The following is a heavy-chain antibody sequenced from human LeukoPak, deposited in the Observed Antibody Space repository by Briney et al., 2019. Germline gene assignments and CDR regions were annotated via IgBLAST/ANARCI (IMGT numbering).Heavy chain of an antibody. D-gene: IGHD6-6*01. CDR1: GFTFSSYW. CDR2: INTDGSST. Sequence: GGSLRLSCAASGFTFSSYWMHWVRQAPGKGLVWVSRINTDGSSTTYAASVKGRFTISRDNAKNTLYLQMNSLSAEDTAVYYCARGYSSSYRIDYWGQGTLVTVSS. J-gene: IGHJ4*02. CDR3: ARGYSSSYRIDY. V-gene: IGHV3-74*01.